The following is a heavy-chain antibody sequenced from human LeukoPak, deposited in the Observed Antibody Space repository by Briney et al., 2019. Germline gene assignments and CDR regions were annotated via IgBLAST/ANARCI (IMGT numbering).Heavy chain of an antibody. D-gene: IGHD3-16*01. V-gene: IGHV4-59*01. CDR3: ARDKQLSYGRYFDP. Sequence: SETVSLTYSVSGDSISTYHWNWIRKPPGKGLEWIGYIQYSGNSKYNPSLRSRVTIFVDTSKNQFALILSSVTASDTSLYYCARDKQLSYGRYFDPCGQGALVTVSS. CDR1: GDSISTYH. CDR2: IQYSGNS. J-gene: IGHJ4*02.